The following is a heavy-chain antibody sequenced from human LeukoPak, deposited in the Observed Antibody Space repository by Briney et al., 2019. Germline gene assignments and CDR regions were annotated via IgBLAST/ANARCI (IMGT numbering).Heavy chain of an antibody. CDR2: IYYSGST. D-gene: IGHD6-19*01. V-gene: IGHV4-59*01. CDR3: ARVGGWTGWFDP. CDR1: GGSISSYY. J-gene: IGHJ5*02. Sequence: SETLSLTCTVSGGSISSYYWSWIRQPPGKGLEWIGYIYYSGSTNYNPSLKSRVTISVDTSKNQFSLKLSSVTAADTAVYYCARVGGWTGWFDPWGQGTLVTVSS.